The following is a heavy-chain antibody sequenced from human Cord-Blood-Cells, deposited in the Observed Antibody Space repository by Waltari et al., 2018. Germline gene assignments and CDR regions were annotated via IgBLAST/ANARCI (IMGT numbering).Heavy chain of an antibody. D-gene: IGHD2-2*02. Sequence: QVQLVESGGGVVQPGRSLRLSCAASGFTFRSYAMPWVRQAPGKGLEWVAVISYDGSNKYYADSVKGRFTISRDNSKNTLYLQMNSLRAEDTAVYYCARGGSTSCYTQIDYWGQGTLVTVSS. V-gene: IGHV3-30-3*01. CDR1: GFTFRSYA. CDR2: ISYDGSNK. J-gene: IGHJ4*02. CDR3: ARGGSTSCYTQIDY.